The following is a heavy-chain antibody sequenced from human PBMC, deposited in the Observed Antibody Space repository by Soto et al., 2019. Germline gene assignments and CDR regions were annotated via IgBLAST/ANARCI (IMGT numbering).Heavy chain of an antibody. J-gene: IGHJ4*02. CDR1: GGTFSSYA. CDR3: ARGHPYNWNVVY. V-gene: IGHV1-69*06. D-gene: IGHD1-20*01. Sequence: QVQLVQSGAEVKKPGSSVKVSCKASGGTFSSYAISWVRQSPGQGLEWMGGIIPIFGTANYAQKFQGRVTIPADKSTSTAYRELSSLRSEDTAVYYCARGHPYNWNVVYWGQGPLVTVSS. CDR2: IIPIFGTA.